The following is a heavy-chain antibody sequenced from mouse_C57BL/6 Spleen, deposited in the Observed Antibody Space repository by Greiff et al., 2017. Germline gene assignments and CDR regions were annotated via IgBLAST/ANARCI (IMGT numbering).Heavy chain of an antibody. Sequence: QVQLQQPGAELVKPGASVKLSCKASGYTFTSYWMHWVQQRPGRGLEWIGRIDPNSGGTKYNEKFQSKATLTVDKPSSTAYLQLSSLTSEDAAVYYCARTLYDGYYGGYFDVWGTGTTVTVSS. D-gene: IGHD2-3*01. J-gene: IGHJ1*03. V-gene: IGHV1-72*01. CDR1: GYTFTSYW. CDR2: IDPNSGGT. CDR3: ARTLYDGYYGGYFDV.